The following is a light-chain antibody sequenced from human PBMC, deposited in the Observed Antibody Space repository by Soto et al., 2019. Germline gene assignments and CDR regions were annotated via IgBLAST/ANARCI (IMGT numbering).Light chain of an antibody. V-gene: IGKV3-11*01. CDR1: QIVSND. CDR3: QERSNWPRST. J-gene: IGKJ4*01. CDR2: AAS. Sequence: EIVLTQSPATLSLSPGERATLSCRASQIVSNDFAWYQQKPGQAPRLLIYAASKRATGIPARFSGSGSGTGFTLTISGLEPEDFAVSYCQERSNWPRSTFGGGTKVEIK.